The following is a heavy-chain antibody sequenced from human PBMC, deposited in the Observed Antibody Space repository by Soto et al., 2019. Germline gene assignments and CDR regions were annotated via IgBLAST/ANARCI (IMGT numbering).Heavy chain of an antibody. Sequence: SETLSLTCTVSGGSISSSSYYWGWIRQPPGKGLEWIGSIYYSGSTYYNPSLKSRVTISVDTSKNQFSLKLSSVTAADTAVYYGARLVRGVTVWFDPWGQGTLVTVPQ. CDR3: ARLVRGVTVWFDP. CDR1: GGSISSSSYY. J-gene: IGHJ5*02. CDR2: IYYSGST. D-gene: IGHD3-10*01. V-gene: IGHV4-39*01.